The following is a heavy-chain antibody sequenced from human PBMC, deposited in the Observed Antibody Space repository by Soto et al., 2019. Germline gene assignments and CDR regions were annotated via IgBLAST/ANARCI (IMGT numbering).Heavy chain of an antibody. D-gene: IGHD3-10*01. J-gene: IGHJ5*02. Sequence: QITLKESGPTLVKPTQTLTLTCTFSGFSLSTSGVGVGWIRQPPGKALEWLALIYWDDDKRYSPSLKSRLTTSKNTSKSHVVLTMPNMDPVDTATYYCAHSRFTMVRIPAPSRGWFDPWGQGTLVTVSS. CDR2: IYWDDDK. V-gene: IGHV2-5*02. CDR3: AHSRFTMVRIPAPSRGWFDP. CDR1: GFSLSTSGVG.